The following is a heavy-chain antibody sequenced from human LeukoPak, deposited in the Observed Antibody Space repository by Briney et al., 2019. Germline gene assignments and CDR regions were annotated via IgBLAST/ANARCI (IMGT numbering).Heavy chain of an antibody. V-gene: IGHV5-51*01. D-gene: IGHD3-10*01. CDR2: IYPENSYA. CDR3: ARSTYGSPDY. J-gene: IGHJ4*02. Sequence: GESLKISCKGSEYSFTNCWIGWVRQKPGRGLGWMGLIYPENSYARYSPSLQGQVIMSVDKSISTAYLQWNNLKASDTAMYYCARSTYGSPDYWGQGTLVTVSS. CDR1: EYSFTNCW.